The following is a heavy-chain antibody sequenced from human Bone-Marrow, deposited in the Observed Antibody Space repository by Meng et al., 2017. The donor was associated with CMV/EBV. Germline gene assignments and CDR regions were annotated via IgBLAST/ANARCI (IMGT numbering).Heavy chain of an antibody. CDR1: GFTFSSYG. D-gene: IGHD6-6*01. V-gene: IGHV3-30*02. J-gene: IGHJ4*02. CDR3: ASRKRVEYSSSSPLGY. CDR2: IRYDGSNK. Sequence: GESLKISCAASGFTFSSYGMHWVRQAPGKGLEWVAFIRYDGSNKYYADSVKGRFTISRDNSKNTLYLQMNSLRAEDTAVYYCASRKRVEYSSSSPLGYWGQGTLVTVSS.